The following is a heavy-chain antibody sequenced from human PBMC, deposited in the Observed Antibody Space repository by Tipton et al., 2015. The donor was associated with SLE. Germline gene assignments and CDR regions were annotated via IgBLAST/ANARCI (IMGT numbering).Heavy chain of an antibody. Sequence: TLSLTCSVSGGSIDSGDYYWGWVRQPPEKGLEWIATIHYSGRTTYQSLSLKSRVTIFVDLSKNQFFLDLSSVTAADTAVYYCARGRSWGCRSTRCHPLLDYWGQGTLVTVSS. CDR1: GGSIDSGDYY. J-gene: IGHJ4*02. V-gene: IGHV4-39*02. CDR2: IHYSGRTT. CDR3: ARGRSWGCRSTRCHPLLDY. D-gene: IGHD2-2*01.